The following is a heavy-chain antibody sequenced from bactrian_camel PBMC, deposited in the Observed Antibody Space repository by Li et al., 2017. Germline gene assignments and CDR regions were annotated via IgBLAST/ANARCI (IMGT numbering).Heavy chain of an antibody. V-gene: IGHV3S25*01. CDR2: ISSGDGDAIT. CDR3: VRDVAGASWTGGY. CDR1: GFTFSSYW. Sequence: QLVESGGGLVQPGGSLTLSCAASGFTFSSYWMYWVRQAPGKGLQWVSGISSGDGDAITYYHELVKGLFTISRDNDKYTVSLQMNNLKPEDTGVYYCVRDVAGASWTGGYWGQGTQVTVS. D-gene: IGHD6*01. J-gene: IGHJ6*01.